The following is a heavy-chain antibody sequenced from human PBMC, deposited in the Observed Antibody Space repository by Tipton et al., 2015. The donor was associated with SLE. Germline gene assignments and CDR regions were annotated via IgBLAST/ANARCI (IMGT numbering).Heavy chain of an antibody. CDR2: IYSGGST. J-gene: IGHJ4*02. D-gene: IGHD2-2*03. CDR1: GFTVSSNY. CDR3: TTVDSRQYYFDY. V-gene: IGHV3-53*01. Sequence: SLRLSCAASGFTVSSNYMSWVRQAPGKGLEWVSVIYSGGSTYYADSVKGRFTISRDDSKNTLYLQMNSLKTEDTAVYYCTTVDSRQYYFDYWGQGTLVTVSS.